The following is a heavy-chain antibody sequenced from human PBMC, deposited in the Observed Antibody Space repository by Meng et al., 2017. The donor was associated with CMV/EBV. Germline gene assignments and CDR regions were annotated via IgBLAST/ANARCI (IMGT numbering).Heavy chain of an antibody. CDR1: GGSFSGYY. CDR2: INHSGST. V-gene: IGHV4-34*01. J-gene: IGHJ6*02. Sequence: GSLRLSCAVYGGSFSGYYWSWIRQPPGKGLEWIGEINHSGSTNYNPSLKSRVTIPVDTSKNQFSLKLSSVTAADTAVYYCARGDSSSWYSVYYYYYYGMDVWGQGTTVTVSS. D-gene: IGHD6-13*01. CDR3: ARGDSSSWYSVYYYYYYGMDV.